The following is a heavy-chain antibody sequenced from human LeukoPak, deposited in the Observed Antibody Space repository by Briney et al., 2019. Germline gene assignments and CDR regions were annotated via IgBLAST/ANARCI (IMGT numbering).Heavy chain of an antibody. V-gene: IGHV1-69*13. CDR2: IIPIFGTA. Sequence: SVKVSCKASGGTFSSYAISWVRQAPGQGLEWMGGIIPIFGTANYAQKFQGRVTITADESTSTAYMELSSLRSEDTAVYYCARERSNEAFSPLDDAFDIWGQGTMVTVSS. J-gene: IGHJ3*02. CDR1: GGTFSSYA. D-gene: IGHD3-3*02. CDR3: ARERSNEAFSPLDDAFDI.